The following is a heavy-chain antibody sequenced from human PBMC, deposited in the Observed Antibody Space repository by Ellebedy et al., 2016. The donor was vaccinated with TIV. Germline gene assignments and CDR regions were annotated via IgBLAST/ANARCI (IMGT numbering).Heavy chain of an antibody. Sequence: AASVKVSCKASGYTFTNYAMHWVRQAPGQRLEWMGWINAGNGNTKYSQKFQGRVTITRDTSASTAYMELSSLRSEDTAVYYCARVYGAFNWFDPWGQGRLVTVSS. CDR2: INAGNGNT. V-gene: IGHV1-3*01. CDR3: ARVYGAFNWFDP. J-gene: IGHJ5*02. D-gene: IGHD3-10*01. CDR1: GYTFTNYA.